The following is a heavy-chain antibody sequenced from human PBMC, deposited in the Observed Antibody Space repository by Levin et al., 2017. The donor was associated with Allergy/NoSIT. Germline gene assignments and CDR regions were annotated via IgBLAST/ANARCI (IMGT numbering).Heavy chain of an antibody. CDR2: IIPIYGTA. J-gene: IGHJ4*02. Sequence: ASVKVSCKASGGTFSSYAISWVRQAPGQGLEWMGGIIPIYGTAKYAQKFQGRVTITADESTSTAYMELSSLRSEDTAVYYCASEIRRSYGGNYFDFWGQGTLVTVSS. CDR3: ASEIRRSYGGNYFDF. D-gene: IGHD4-23*01. V-gene: IGHV1-69*13. CDR1: GGTFSSYA.